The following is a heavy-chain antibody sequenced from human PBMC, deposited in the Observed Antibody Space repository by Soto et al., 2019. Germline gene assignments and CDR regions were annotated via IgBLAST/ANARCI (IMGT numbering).Heavy chain of an antibody. CDR1: GFTVSSNY. J-gene: IGHJ4*02. D-gene: IGHD1-26*01. V-gene: IGHV3-53*01. CDR2: IYSGGGT. CDR3: ARGYTIVGAWYYFDY. Sequence: PGGSLRLSCAASGFTVSSNYVTWVRQAPGKGLEWVSIIYSGGGTNYADSVKGRFTISRDPSKNTVFLQMNNLRADDTAVYYCARGYTIVGAWYYFDYWGQGTLVTVSS.